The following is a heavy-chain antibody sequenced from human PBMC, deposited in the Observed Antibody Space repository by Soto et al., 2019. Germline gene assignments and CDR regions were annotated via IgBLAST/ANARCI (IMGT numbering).Heavy chain of an antibody. CDR3: ARQGGEIVVVPAAISHYYYYYMDV. CDR1: GGSISSYY. V-gene: IGHV4-59*08. Sequence: SETLSLTCTVSGGSISSYYWSWIRQPPGKGLEWIGYIYYSGSTNYNPSLKSRVTISVDTSKNQFSLKLSSVTAADTAVYYCARQGGEIVVVPAAISHYYYYYMDVWGKGTTVTVSS. J-gene: IGHJ6*03. CDR2: IYYSGST. D-gene: IGHD2-2*01.